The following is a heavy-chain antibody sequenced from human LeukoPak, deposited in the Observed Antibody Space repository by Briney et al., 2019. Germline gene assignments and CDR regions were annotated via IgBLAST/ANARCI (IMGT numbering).Heavy chain of an antibody. CDR2: IYTSGST. D-gene: IGHD3-3*01. CDR1: GGSISSYY. V-gene: IGHV4-4*07. CDR3: ARVANFWSGYYTFDY. Sequence: PSETLSLTCTVSGGSISSYYWSWIRQPAGKGLERIGRIYTSGSTNYNPSLKSRVTISVDTSKNQFSLKLSSVTAADTAVYYCARVANFWSGYYTFDYWGQGTLVTVSS. J-gene: IGHJ4*02.